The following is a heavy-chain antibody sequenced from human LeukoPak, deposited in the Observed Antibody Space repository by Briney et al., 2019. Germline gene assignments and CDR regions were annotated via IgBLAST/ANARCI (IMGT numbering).Heavy chain of an antibody. D-gene: IGHD3-22*01. CDR1: GGSISSGSYY. CDR3: ARRRYYDSTGYFE. V-gene: IGHV4-61*02. CDR2: IYTSGST. J-gene: IGHJ1*01. Sequence: SQTLSLTCTVSGGSISSGSYYWSWIRQPAGKGLEWIGRIYTSGSTNYNPSLKSRVTISVDTSKNQFSLGLRSMTAADTAVFYCARRRYYDSTGYFEWGRGTLVTVSS.